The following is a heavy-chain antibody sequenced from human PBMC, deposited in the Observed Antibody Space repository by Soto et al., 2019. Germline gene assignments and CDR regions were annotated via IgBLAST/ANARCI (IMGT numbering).Heavy chain of an antibody. Sequence: QLQLQESGPGLVKPSETLSLTCTVSGGSISSSTYYWGWIRQPPGKGLEWIGRIYFGGSTYYNPSLKGRVTISVDTSKSQFSLELSSVHAADTAVYYCARRGGPADFWGQGTLVTVSS. CDR2: IYFGGST. V-gene: IGHV4-39*01. J-gene: IGHJ4*02. CDR3: ARRGGPADF. CDR1: GGSISSSTYY. D-gene: IGHD2-15*01.